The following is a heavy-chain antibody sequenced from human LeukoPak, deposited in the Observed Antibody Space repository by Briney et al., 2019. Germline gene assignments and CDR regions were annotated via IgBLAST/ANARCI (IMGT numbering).Heavy chain of an antibody. D-gene: IGHD2-15*01. CDR2: ISGSGGDT. V-gene: IGHV3-23*01. Sequence: PGGSLRLSCSASGFTFSSYVMTWVRQAPGKGLEWVLGISGSGGDTYYADSVKGRFAISRDNSKNMLYLQMNSLRAEDTAIYYCAINSGGTCYSCLNSWGQGTLVTVSS. CDR3: AINSGGTCYSCLNS. CDR1: GFTFSSYV. J-gene: IGHJ4*02.